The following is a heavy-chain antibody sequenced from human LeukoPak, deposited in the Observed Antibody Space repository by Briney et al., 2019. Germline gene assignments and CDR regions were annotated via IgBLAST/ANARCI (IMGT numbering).Heavy chain of an antibody. Sequence: GGSLRLSCAASGFTFSSYATSWVRQAPGKGLEWVSAISGSGGSTYCADSVKGRFTISRDNSKNTLYLQMNSLIAEDTAVYYCAKGLRLIDYWGQGTLVTVSS. CDR1: GFTFSSYA. V-gene: IGHV3-23*01. D-gene: IGHD2-15*01. CDR3: AKGLRLIDY. CDR2: ISGSGGST. J-gene: IGHJ4*02.